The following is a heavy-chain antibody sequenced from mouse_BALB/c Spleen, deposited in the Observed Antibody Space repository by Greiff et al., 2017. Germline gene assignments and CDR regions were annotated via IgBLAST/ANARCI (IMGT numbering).Heavy chain of an antibody. CDR2: IWTGGGT. V-gene: IGHV2-9-2*01. J-gene: IGHJ1*01. CDR3: VRGYGNPSYWYFDV. D-gene: IGHD2-10*02. Sequence: VQRVESGPGLVAPSQSLSITCTVSGFSLTSYDISWIRQPPGKGLEWLGVIWTGGGTNYNSAFMSRLSISKDNSKSQVFLKMNSLQTDDTAIYYCVRGYGNPSYWYFDVWGAGTTVTVSS. CDR1: GFSLTSYD.